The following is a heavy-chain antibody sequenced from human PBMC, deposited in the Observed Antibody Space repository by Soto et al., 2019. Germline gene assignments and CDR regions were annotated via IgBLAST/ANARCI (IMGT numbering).Heavy chain of an antibody. V-gene: IGHV4-34*01. CDR3: ARVGIAARFVLGPGFDP. CDR1: GGSFSGYY. CDR2: INHSGST. J-gene: IGHJ5*02. Sequence: QVQLQQWGAGLLKPSETLSLTCAVYGGSFSGYYWSWIRQPPGKGLEWIGEINHSGSTNYNPSLKSRVTISVDTSKNQFSLKLSSVTAADTAVYYCARVGIAARFVLGPGFDPWGQGTLVTVSS. D-gene: IGHD6-6*01.